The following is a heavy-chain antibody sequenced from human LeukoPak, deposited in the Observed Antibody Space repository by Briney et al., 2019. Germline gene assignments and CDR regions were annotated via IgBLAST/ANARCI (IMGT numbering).Heavy chain of an antibody. J-gene: IGHJ6*03. Sequence: SVKVSCKASGGTFSSYAISWVRQAPGQGLEWMGGIIPVFGITNYPQKFQDRVTITAHKSTNTVYMELRSLRSDDTSVYYCARSAAAGFSYYSYYLDVWGKGTTVTIFS. CDR3: ARSAAAGFSYYSYYLDV. CDR1: GGTFSSYA. D-gene: IGHD6-13*01. CDR2: IIPVFGIT. V-gene: IGHV1-69*10.